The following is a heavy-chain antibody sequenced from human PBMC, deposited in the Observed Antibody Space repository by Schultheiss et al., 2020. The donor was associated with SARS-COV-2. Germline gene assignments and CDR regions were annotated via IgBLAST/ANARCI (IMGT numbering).Heavy chain of an antibody. V-gene: IGHV4-61*01. CDR1: GGSVSSGSYY. D-gene: IGHD2-21*02. CDR2: IYYSGST. Sequence: SETLSLTCTVSGGSVSSGSYYWSWIRQPPGKGLDWIGYIYYSGSTNYNPSLKSRVTISVDTSKNQFSLKLSSVTAADTAVYYCARDSDWEAFDIWGQGTMVTVSS. CDR3: ARDSDWEAFDI. J-gene: IGHJ3*02.